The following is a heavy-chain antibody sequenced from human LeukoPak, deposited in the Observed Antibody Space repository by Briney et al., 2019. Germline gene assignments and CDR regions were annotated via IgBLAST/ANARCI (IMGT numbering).Heavy chain of an antibody. CDR2: IIPILDIA. J-gene: IGHJ3*02. CDR3: ARGRWLPGAFDI. CDR1: GGTFSIYA. Sequence: SVTVSFTASGGTFSIYAISWVRRAPGQGLEWMGRIIPILDIANYAQKFQGRVTITADKSTSTAYMELSSLRSEDTAVYYCARGRWLPGAFDIWGQGTMVTVSS. V-gene: IGHV1-69*04. D-gene: IGHD5-24*01.